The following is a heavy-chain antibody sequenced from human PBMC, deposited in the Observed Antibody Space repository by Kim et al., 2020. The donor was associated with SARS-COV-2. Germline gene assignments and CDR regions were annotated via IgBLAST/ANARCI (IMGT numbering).Heavy chain of an antibody. J-gene: IGHJ6*02. Sequence: KGRVTIARDNAKNSLYLQMNSLRAEDTAVYYCAIWGLGGYLDRPHYGMDVWGQGTTVTVSS. CDR3: AIWGLGGYLDRPHYGMDV. V-gene: IGHV3-11*06. D-gene: IGHD3-22*01.